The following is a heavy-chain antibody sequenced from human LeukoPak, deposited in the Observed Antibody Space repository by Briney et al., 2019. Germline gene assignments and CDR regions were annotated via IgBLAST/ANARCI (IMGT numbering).Heavy chain of an antibody. CDR2: IKQDGSEK. J-gene: IGHJ4*02. CDR3: ARDVNGYSSSWYEY. V-gene: IGHV3-7*01. Sequence: GGSLRLSCAASEFTFPMYWMSWVRQAPGKGLEWVADIKQDGSEKYYVDSVKGRFTISRQNAKKSLFLQMNSLRAEDTAVYYCARDVNGYSSSWYEYWGQGTLVTVSS. CDR1: EFTFPMYW. D-gene: IGHD6-13*01.